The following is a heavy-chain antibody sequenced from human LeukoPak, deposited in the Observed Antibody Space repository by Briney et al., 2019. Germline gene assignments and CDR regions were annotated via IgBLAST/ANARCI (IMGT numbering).Heavy chain of an antibody. V-gene: IGHV4-59*01. CDR1: GDSISTYY. J-gene: IGHJ4*02. D-gene: IGHD3-10*01. Sequence: SETLSLTCTVSGDSISTYYWNWIRQPPGKGLEWIGYIYYSGSTNYNPSLKSRVTISVDTSKNQFSLRLSSVTAADTAVYYCARDYPPYYYGSGSYYKNPRNFDYWGQGTLVTVSS. CDR2: IYYSGST. CDR3: ARDYPPYYYGSGSYYKNPRNFDY.